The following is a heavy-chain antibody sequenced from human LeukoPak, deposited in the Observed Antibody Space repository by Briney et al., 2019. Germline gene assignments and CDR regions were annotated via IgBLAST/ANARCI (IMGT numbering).Heavy chain of an antibody. J-gene: IGHJ4*02. CDR3: AKGHGRDSSGYFSQFDY. V-gene: IGHV3-23*01. Sequence: PPGGSLRLSCAASGFTFSSYAMSWVRQAPGKGLEWVSAISGSGGSTYYADSVKGRFTISRDNAKNSLYLQMNSLRAEDTALYYCAKGHGRDSSGYFSQFDYWGQGTLVTVSS. CDR2: ISGSGGST. CDR1: GFTFSSYA. D-gene: IGHD3-22*01.